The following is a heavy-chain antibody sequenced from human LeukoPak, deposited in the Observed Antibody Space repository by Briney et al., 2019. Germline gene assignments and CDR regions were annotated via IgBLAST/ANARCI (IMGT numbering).Heavy chain of an antibody. CDR2: TYYRSKWHN. V-gene: IGHV6-1*01. Sequence: KSSQTLSLTCATSGDSVSSNSAAWNWIRQSPSRGLEWLGRTYYRSKWHNDYAVSVKSRITINPDTSKNQFSLQLNSVTPEDTAVYYCAREVVTMARGVPRRLYFDYWGQGTLVTVSS. CDR3: AREVVTMARGVPRRLYFDY. J-gene: IGHJ4*02. D-gene: IGHD3-10*01. CDR1: GDSVSSNSAA.